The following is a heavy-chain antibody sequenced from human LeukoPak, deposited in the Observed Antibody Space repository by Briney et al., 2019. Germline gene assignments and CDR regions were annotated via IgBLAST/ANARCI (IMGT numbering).Heavy chain of an antibody. CDR3: ARRGLAARTWDY. Sequence: GGSLRLSCAASGFTFSSYWMHWVRQAPGKGLVWVSRINSDGSSTSYADSVKGRFTISRDNAKNTLYLQMNSLRAEDTAVYYCARRGLAARTWDYWGQGTLVTVSS. D-gene: IGHD6-6*01. CDR2: INSDGSST. CDR1: GFTFSSYW. J-gene: IGHJ4*02. V-gene: IGHV3-74*01.